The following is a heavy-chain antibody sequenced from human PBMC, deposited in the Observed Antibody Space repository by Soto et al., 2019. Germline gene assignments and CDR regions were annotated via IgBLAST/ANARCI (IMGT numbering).Heavy chain of an antibody. V-gene: IGHV1-69*06. CDR1: GGTFSSYA. CDR2: IIPIFGTA. Sequence: SVKVSCKASGGTFSSYAISWVRQAPGQGLEWMGGIIPIFGTANYAQKFQGRVTITADKSTSTAYMELSSLRSEDTAVYYCASRAPEPYYTISYYYGLDVWGQGTTVTVSS. J-gene: IGHJ6*02. D-gene: IGHD3-3*01. CDR3: ASRAPEPYYTISYYYGLDV.